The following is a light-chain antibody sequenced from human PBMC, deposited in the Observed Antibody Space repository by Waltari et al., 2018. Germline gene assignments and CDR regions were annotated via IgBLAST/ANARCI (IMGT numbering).Light chain of an antibody. CDR3: TEYAGNNKIV. CDR2: EVS. Sequence: QSALTQPPSASGSPGQSVTISCTGISSDIATFDYVSWYQQSPGKAPRLGRYEVSKRPAGVHESIFGSKSANTASLTVSELRAEDEADYYRTEYAGNNKIVFGYGTKVTDL. CDR1: SSDIATFDY. J-gene: IGLJ1*01. V-gene: IGLV2-8*01.